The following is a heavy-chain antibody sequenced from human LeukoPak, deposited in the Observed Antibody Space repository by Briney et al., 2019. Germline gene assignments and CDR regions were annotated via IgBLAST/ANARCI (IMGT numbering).Heavy chain of an antibody. J-gene: IGHJ4*02. CDR1: GFTVSSDY. CDR2: IYSGGST. CDR3: ARISLWFGELSNAFDY. Sequence: PGGSLRLSCAASGFTVSSDYMSWVRQAPGKGLEWVSVIYSGGSTYYADSVKGRFTISRDNSKNTLYLQMNSLRAEDTAVYYCARISLWFGELSNAFDYWGQGTLVTVSS. D-gene: IGHD3-10*01. V-gene: IGHV3-66*01.